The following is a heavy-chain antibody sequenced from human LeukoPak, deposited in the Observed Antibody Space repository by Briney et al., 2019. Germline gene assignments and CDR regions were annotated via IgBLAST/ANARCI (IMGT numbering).Heavy chain of an antibody. CDR1: GYTLTDLS. J-gene: IGHJ4*02. CDR3: TTVDCSGGSCSVGYFDY. V-gene: IGHV1-24*01. CDR2: FDPEDGEI. D-gene: IGHD2-15*01. Sequence: ASVKVSCKVSGYTLTDLSIHWGRPAPGKGLERMGGFDPEDGEIISAQTFQGRVTMTEDTSTDTAYMELSSLRSEDTAVYYCTTVDCSGGSCSVGYFDYWGQGTLVTVSS.